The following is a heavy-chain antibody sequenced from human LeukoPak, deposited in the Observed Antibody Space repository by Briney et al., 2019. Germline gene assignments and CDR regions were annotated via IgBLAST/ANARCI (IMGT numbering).Heavy chain of an antibody. V-gene: IGHV3-74*01. D-gene: IGHD1-14*01. CDR2: INTDGSDT. CDR3: ACYGIEPPY. Sequence: PGGSLRLSCAASGLTFRAYYMHWFRQGTGKGLVWVSRINTDGSDTTYADSVKGRFTVSRDNAKNTLYLQMNSLRAEDTAVYYYACYGIEPPYWGQGTLVTVSS. CDR1: GLTFRAYY. J-gene: IGHJ4*02.